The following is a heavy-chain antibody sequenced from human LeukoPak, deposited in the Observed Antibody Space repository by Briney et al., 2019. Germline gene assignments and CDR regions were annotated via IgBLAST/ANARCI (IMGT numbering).Heavy chain of an antibody. CDR2: FDPEDGET. CDR3: ATGRCSSTSCYSGYYYMDV. V-gene: IGHV1-24*01. CDR1: GYTLTELS. Sequence: ASVKVSCKVSGYTLTELSMHWVRQAPGKGLEWMGGFDPEDGETIYAQKFQGRVTMTEDTSTDTAYMELSSLRSEDTAVYYCATGRCSSTSCYSGYYYMDVWGKGTTVTISS. J-gene: IGHJ6*03. D-gene: IGHD2-2*01.